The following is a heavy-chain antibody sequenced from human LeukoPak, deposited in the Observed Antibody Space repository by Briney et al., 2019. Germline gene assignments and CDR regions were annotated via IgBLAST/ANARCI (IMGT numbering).Heavy chain of an antibody. CDR2: ISNSGST. D-gene: IGHD6-19*01. V-gene: IGHV4-59*01. Sequence: SETLSLTCNVSGDSISSYYWSWIRQPPGKGLEWIGYISNSGSTSYNPSLKSRVTISVDTSKNQFSLKLSSVTAADTAVYYCARDSSGWYRWFDPWGQGTLVTVSS. CDR1: GDSISSYY. CDR3: ARDSSGWYRWFDP. J-gene: IGHJ5*02.